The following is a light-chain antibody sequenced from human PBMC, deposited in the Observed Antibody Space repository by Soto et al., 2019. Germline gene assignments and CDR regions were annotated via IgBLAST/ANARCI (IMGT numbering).Light chain of an antibody. CDR3: QQYASSPYT. CDR1: QSVTSSY. J-gene: IGKJ2*01. V-gene: IGKV3-20*01. Sequence: EIVLTQSPGTLSLSPGERATLSCRASQSVTSSYLAWYQQKPGQAPRLLIYGASSRATGSPDRFSRSGSGTDFTLTNSRLEPEDLAVDYCQQYASSPYTFGHGTKLESK. CDR2: GAS.